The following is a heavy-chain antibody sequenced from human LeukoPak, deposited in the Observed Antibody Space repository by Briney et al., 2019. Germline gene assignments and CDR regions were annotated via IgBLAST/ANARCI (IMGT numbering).Heavy chain of an antibody. J-gene: IGHJ4*02. CDR3: AKDCFGDGYNFCY. V-gene: IGHV3-23*01. CDR1: EFTFSNYA. Sequence: GGSLRLSCAASEFTFSNYAMSWVRQAPGKGLEWVSTISGSGSGTYFADSVKGRFTISRDNSKNTVYLQMNSLRAEDTAVYYCAKDCFGDGYNFCYWGQGTLVTVSS. D-gene: IGHD5-24*01. CDR2: ISGSGSGT.